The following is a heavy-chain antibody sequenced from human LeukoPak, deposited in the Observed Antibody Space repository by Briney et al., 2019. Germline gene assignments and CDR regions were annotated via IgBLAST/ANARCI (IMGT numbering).Heavy chain of an antibody. D-gene: IGHD1-7*01. J-gene: IGHJ4*02. Sequence: GGSLRPSCAASGFTFSSYSMNWVRQAPGKGLEWVSSISSSSSYIYYADSVKGRFTISRDNAKNSLYLQMNSLRAEDRAVYYCARPGRTGTIDYWGQGTLVTVSS. CDR3: ARPGRTGTIDY. CDR1: GFTFSSYS. CDR2: ISSSSSYI. V-gene: IGHV3-21*01.